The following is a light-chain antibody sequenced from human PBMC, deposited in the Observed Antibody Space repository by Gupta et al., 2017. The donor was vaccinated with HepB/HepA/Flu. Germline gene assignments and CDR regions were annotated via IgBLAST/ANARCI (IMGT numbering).Light chain of an antibody. CDR1: QDISYY. CDR3: QQYDNPPLT. CDR2: VAS. Sequence: IQTIQSLSVLSASVGDRVTITCQASQDISYYLDWYQQKPGKAPKLLIYVASNLETGVPSRFSGSGSGTDFTFTISSLQPDDIATYYCQQYDNPPLTFGGGTKVEIK. V-gene: IGKV1-33*01. J-gene: IGKJ4*01.